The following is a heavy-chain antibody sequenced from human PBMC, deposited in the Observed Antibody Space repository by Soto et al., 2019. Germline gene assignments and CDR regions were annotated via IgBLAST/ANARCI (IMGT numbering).Heavy chain of an antibody. D-gene: IGHD3-22*01. CDR1: GGTFSSYA. Sequence: ASVKVSCKASGGTFSSYAISWVRQAPGQGLEWMGGIIPIFGTANYAQKFQGRVTITADESTSTAYMELSSLRSEDTAVYYCARSRLNIVVISAFYYYYGMDVWGQGTTVTVSS. CDR2: IIPIFGTA. V-gene: IGHV1-69*13. J-gene: IGHJ6*02. CDR3: ARSRLNIVVISAFYYYYGMDV.